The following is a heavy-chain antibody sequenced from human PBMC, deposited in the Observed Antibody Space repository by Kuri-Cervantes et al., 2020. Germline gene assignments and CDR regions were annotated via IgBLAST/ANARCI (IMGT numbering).Heavy chain of an antibody. V-gene: IGHV1-2*02. CDR2: INPNSGGA. CDR3: AREGTTLEYYFDY. Sequence: ASVKVSCKASGDTFTGYYMHWVRQAPGQGLEWMGWINPNSGGANYAQKFLGRVTMTRDTSISTAYMELSRLKSDDTAMYYCAREGTTLEYYFDYWGQGTLVTVSS. CDR1: GDTFTGYY. D-gene: IGHD4-11*01. J-gene: IGHJ4*02.